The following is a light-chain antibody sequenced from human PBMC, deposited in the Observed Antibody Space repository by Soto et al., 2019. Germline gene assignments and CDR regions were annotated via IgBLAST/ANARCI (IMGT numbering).Light chain of an antibody. CDR2: GVS. V-gene: IGLV2-23*02. CDR1: SSDIGSYNF. CDR3: CSYVGTEVV. Sequence: QSALTQPASVSGSPGQSITISCTGTSSDIGSYNFVSWYQHHPGKAPKLMIYGVSERPSGVSNRFSGSKSGKTASLTISGLQAEDEAEYYCCSYVGTEVVFGGGTKVTVL. J-gene: IGLJ2*01.